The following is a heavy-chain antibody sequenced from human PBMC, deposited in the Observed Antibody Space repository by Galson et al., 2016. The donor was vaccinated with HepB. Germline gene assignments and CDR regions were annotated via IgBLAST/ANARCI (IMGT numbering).Heavy chain of an antibody. CDR1: GFTFSDYY. Sequence: SLRLSCAASGFTFSDYYMTWIRQAPGKGLEWLSSISSSATTIDYADSVRGRFTISRDNAKNSLFLQMNSLRADDTAIYFCARLRVSLSYAMDVWGQGTTVTVSS. V-gene: IGHV3-11*01. CDR3: ARLRVSLSYAMDV. J-gene: IGHJ6*02. D-gene: IGHD4-17*01. CDR2: ISSSATTI.